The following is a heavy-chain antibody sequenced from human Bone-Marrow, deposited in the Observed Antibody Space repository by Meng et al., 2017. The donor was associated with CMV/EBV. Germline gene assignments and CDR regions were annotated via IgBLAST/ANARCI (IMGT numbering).Heavy chain of an antibody. Sequence: GESLKISCAASGFTFSGSAMHWVRQASGKGLEWVGRIRSKANNYATAYAASVKGRFTISRDDSKNTASLQMNSLKTEDTAVYYCTRLGSGWLTGGDPWGQGNLVTVPS. J-gene: IGHJ5*02. V-gene: IGHV3-73*01. CDR3: TRLGSGWLTGGDP. D-gene: IGHD6-19*01. CDR2: IRSKANNYAT. CDR1: GFTFSGSA.